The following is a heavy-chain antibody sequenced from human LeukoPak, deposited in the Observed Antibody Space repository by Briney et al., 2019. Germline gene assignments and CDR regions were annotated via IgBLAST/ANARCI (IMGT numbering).Heavy chain of an antibody. Sequence: GGSLRLSCAASGFTFSSYGMNWVRQAPGKGLEWLSYISSSSSSIYYADSVKGRFTISRDNAKNSLYLQMNSLRAEDTAVYYCARAKVHYYGSGSYYNLFDYWGQGTLVTVSS. CDR3: ARAKVHYYGSGSYYNLFDY. V-gene: IGHV3-48*01. D-gene: IGHD3-10*01. CDR1: GFTFSSYG. J-gene: IGHJ4*02. CDR2: ISSSSSSI.